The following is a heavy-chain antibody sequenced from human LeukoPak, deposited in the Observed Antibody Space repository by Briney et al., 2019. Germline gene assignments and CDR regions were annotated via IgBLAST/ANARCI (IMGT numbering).Heavy chain of an antibody. V-gene: IGHV1-8*02. CDR1: GYTFTSYD. Sequence: ASVKVSCKASGYTFTSYDINWVRQATGQGLEWMGWMNPNSGNTGYAQKFLGRVTLTWDTSINTAYMEVTSLTYDDTAVYYCARDGVTYGYPEYWGQGTLVTVSS. CDR2: MNPNSGNT. J-gene: IGHJ4*02. CDR3: ARDGVTYGYPEY. D-gene: IGHD5-18*01.